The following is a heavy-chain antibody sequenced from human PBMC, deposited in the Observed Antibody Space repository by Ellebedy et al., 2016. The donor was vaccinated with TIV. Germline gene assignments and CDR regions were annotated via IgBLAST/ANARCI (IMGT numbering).Heavy chain of an antibody. CDR1: DGSIISSSYF. Sequence: MPSETLSLTCTVSDGSIISSSYFWGWIRQPPGKGLEWIGSIYYSGSTHSNPSLKSRVTITVETSKNQFSLNLRSVTAADTAVYYCAREAVAGEWFDPWGQGTLVTVSS. D-gene: IGHD6-19*01. CDR3: AREAVAGEWFDP. CDR2: IYYSGST. V-gene: IGHV4-39*07. J-gene: IGHJ5*02.